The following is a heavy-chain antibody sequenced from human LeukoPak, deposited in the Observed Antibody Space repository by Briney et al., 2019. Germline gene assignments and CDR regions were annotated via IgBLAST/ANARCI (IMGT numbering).Heavy chain of an antibody. Sequence: PGRSLRLSCLTSGFTFRDYGLGWVRQAPGMGLEWVSAISGSGGSTYYADSVKGRFTISRDNSKNTLYLQMNSLRAEDTAVYYCAKDLEGSYWECVRQDCYYYYGMDVWGQGTTVTVSS. CDR3: AKDLEGSYWECVRQDCYYYYGMDV. CDR2: ISGSGGST. CDR1: GFTFRDYG. J-gene: IGHJ6*02. D-gene: IGHD3-10*01. V-gene: IGHV3-23*01.